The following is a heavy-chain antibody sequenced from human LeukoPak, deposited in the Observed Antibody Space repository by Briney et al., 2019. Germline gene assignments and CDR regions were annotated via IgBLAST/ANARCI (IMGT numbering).Heavy chain of an antibody. CDR3: ARGVGGNSGNFQH. V-gene: IGHV1-2*02. J-gene: IGHJ1*01. Sequence: GESLKVSCKASGYSFTGYYMHWVRQAPGQGPEWMGWINPNTGGTNYAQKFEGRVTMTRDTSISTAYMELSRLRSDDTAVYYCARGVGGNSGNFQHWGQGTLVTVSS. CDR1: GYSFTGYY. CDR2: INPNTGGT. D-gene: IGHD4-23*01.